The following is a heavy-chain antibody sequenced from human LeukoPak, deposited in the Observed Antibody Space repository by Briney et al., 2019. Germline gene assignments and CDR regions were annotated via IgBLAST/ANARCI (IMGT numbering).Heavy chain of an antibody. CDR1: GFTFNNFA. V-gene: IGHV3-23*01. CDR2: ISGSGGST. D-gene: IGHD2-15*01. J-gene: IGHJ4*02. CDR3: ARDSGGGVVAATPAFDY. Sequence: GGSLRLSCAASGFTFNNFAMHWVRQAPGKGLEWVSGISGSGGSTYNADSVKGRFTISRDNSKNSLYLQMNSLRAEDTAVYYCARDSGGGVVAATPAFDYWGQGTLVTVSS.